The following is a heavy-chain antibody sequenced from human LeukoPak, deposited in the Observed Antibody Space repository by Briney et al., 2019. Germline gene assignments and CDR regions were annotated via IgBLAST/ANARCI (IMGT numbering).Heavy chain of an antibody. V-gene: IGHV3-21*01. J-gene: IGHJ5*02. CDR3: ARGSGSSSSWYDWFDP. D-gene: IGHD6-13*01. CDR2: ISRSSSYI. CDR1: GFTFSSYS. Sequence: GGSLRLSCAASGFTFSSYSMNWVRQAPGKGLEWVSSISRSSSYIYYADSVKGRFTISRDNAKNSLYLQMNSLRAEDTAVYYCARGSGSSSSWYDWFDPWGQGTLVTVSS.